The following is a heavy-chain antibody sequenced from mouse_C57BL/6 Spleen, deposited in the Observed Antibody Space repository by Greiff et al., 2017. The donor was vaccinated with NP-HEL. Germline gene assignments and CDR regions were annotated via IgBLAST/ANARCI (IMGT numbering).Heavy chain of an antibody. Sequence: QVQLKQPGAELVRPGSSVKLSCKASGYTFTSYWMDWVKQRPGQGLEWIGNIYPSDSETHYNQKFKDKATLTVDKSSSTAYMQLSSLTSEDSAVYYCARHWPLAYWGQGTLVTVSA. CDR2: IYPSDSET. J-gene: IGHJ3*01. CDR1: GYTFTSYW. V-gene: IGHV1-61*01. CDR3: ARHWPLAY.